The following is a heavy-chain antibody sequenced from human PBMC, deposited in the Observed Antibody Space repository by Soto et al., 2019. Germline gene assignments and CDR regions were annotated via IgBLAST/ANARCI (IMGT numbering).Heavy chain of an antibody. Sequence: QLHLQGSGPGLVKPSETLSLTCAVSGGSISSTSYYWGWIRQSPGTGLEWVGSIYYNGDTYYNPSLKSRVTISVDTSKNQFSLKLTSVTAADTAVYYCARRGRIGVGGNRYYAMDVWGQGTTVTVS. D-gene: IGHD6-13*01. CDR2: IYYNGDT. V-gene: IGHV4-39*01. CDR1: GGSISSTSYY. J-gene: IGHJ6*02. CDR3: ARRGRIGVGGNRYYAMDV.